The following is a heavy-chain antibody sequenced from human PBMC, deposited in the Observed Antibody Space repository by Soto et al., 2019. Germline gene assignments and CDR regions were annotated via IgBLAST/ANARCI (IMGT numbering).Heavy chain of an antibody. CDR3: ARDPQFSGSPWGGGDAFDI. CDR1: GYTFTSSA. J-gene: IGHJ3*02. CDR2: ISPYNGNT. Sequence: GASVKVSCKASGYTFTSSAISWVRQAPGQGLEWMGWISPYNGNTHFAQKFQGRVTMATDTSTSTAYMELRSLISDDTAVYYCARDPQFSGSPWGGGDAFDIWGQGTMVTVSS. V-gene: IGHV1-18*01. D-gene: IGHD1-26*01.